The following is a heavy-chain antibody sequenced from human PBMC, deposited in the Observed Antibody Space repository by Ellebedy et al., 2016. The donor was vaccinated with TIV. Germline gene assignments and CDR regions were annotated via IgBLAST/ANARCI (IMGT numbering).Heavy chain of an antibody. CDR2: IYPGDSDT. V-gene: IGHV5-51*01. Sequence: GESLKISXKGSGYSFTGYWIGWVRQMPGKGLEWMGIIYPGDSDTRYSPSFQGQVTISADKSISTAYLQWSSLKASDTAMYYCARRDYYDSSGYYPWGQGTLVTVSS. CDR3: ARRDYYDSSGYYP. J-gene: IGHJ5*02. D-gene: IGHD3-22*01. CDR1: GYSFTGYW.